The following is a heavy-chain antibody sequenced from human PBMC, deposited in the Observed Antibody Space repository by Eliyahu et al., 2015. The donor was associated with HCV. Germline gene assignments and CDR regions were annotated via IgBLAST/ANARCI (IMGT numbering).Heavy chain of an antibody. J-gene: IGHJ4*02. D-gene: IGHD3-10*01. CDR3: ARGGITGAWGYFDA. V-gene: IGHV3-66*01. CDR1: GFIVFXNY. CDR2: IYSGGSI. Sequence: EVQLVESGGGLVQPGGSLRLSCXASGFIVFXNYMTWVRQAPGKGLEWVSLIYSGGSIYYADSVMGRFTISRDNSANTLYLHMNSLRAEDTAVYYCARGGITGAWGYFDAWGQGSLVTVSS.